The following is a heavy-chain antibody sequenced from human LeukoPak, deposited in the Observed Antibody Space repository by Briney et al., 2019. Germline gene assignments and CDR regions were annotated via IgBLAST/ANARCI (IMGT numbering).Heavy chain of an antibody. J-gene: IGHJ5*02. D-gene: IGHD3-10*01. V-gene: IGHV5-51*01. Sequence: GESLKISCETSGYSFTTYWIGWVRQMPGTGLEWVGAIYPDDSDSRYSPSFQGQVVISADRSIRTAYLQWNSLKTSDTAMYYCVTRRGSSGTINHFDPWGQGTLVTVSS. CDR3: VTRRGSSGTINHFDP. CDR1: GYSFTTYW. CDR2: IYPDDSDS.